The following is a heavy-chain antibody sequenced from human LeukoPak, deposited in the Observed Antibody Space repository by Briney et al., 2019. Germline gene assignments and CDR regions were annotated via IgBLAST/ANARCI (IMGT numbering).Heavy chain of an antibody. CDR1: GGSFSGYY. Sequence: PSETLSLTCAVYGGSFSGYYWSWIRQPPGKRLEWIGEINHSGSTNYNPSLKSRVTISVDTSKNQFSLKLSSVTAADTAVYYCARGRGPKDAYYYYGMDVWGQGTTVTVSS. V-gene: IGHV4-34*01. CDR2: INHSGST. D-gene: IGHD3-10*01. CDR3: ARGRGPKDAYYYYGMDV. J-gene: IGHJ6*02.